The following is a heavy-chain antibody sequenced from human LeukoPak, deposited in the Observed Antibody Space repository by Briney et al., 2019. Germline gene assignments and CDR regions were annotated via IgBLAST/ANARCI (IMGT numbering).Heavy chain of an antibody. Sequence: GRSLRLSCAASGFTFGSYGMHWVRQAPGKGLEWVAVISYDGSNKYYADSVKGRFTISRDNSKNTLYLQMNSLRAEDTAVYYCAKPPDYYGSDYWGQGTLVTVSS. CDR2: ISYDGSNK. D-gene: IGHD3-10*01. J-gene: IGHJ4*02. V-gene: IGHV3-30*18. CDR3: AKPPDYYGSDY. CDR1: GFTFGSYG.